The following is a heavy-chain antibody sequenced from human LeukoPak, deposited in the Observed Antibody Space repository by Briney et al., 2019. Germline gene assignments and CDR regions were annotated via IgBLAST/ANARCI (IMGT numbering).Heavy chain of an antibody. CDR1: GFTFSSYS. V-gene: IGHV3-21*01. J-gene: IGHJ5*02. CDR3: ARAPSRSEQFDP. D-gene: IGHD3-3*01. Sequence: GGALRLSCAASGFTFSSYSMNWVRQAPGKGLEWVSSISTSSSYIYYADSVKGRFTISRDNAKNSLYLQMNSLRVEDTAVYYCARAPSRSEQFDPWGQGTLVTVSS. CDR2: ISTSSSYI.